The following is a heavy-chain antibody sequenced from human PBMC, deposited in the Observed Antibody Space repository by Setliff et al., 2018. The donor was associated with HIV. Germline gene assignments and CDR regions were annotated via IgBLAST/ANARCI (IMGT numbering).Heavy chain of an antibody. CDR3: ARDAGPHYGSGPPLEY. J-gene: IGHJ4*02. V-gene: IGHV4-4*07. D-gene: IGHD3-10*01. CDR1: GGSISRYY. CDR2: IYPSGNI. Sequence: ETLSLTCTVSGGSISRYYWSWIRQPAGKGLEWIGRIYPSGNINYNPSLKSRLTMSIDTSKNQFPLKLSSATATDTAVYYCARDAGPHYGSGPPLEYWGQGIQVTVS.